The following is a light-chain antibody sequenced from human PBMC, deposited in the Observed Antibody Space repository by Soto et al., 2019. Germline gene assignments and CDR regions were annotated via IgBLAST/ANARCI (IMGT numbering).Light chain of an antibody. J-gene: IGKJ4*01. V-gene: IGKV3-11*01. Sequence: EIVLTQSPATLSLSPGERVTLSCRASQSVSSYLTWYQQKPGQAPRLLIYDASNRATGIPVRFSGSGSGTDFTLTISSLEHVDFAVYYCQQRSNWPLTFGGGTQVEI. CDR2: DAS. CDR3: QQRSNWPLT. CDR1: QSVSSY.